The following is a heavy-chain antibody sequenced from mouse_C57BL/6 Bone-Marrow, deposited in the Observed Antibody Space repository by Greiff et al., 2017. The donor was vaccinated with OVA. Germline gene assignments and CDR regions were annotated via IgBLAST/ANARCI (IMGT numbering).Heavy chain of an antibody. CDR3: ARASYGYDVLYFDV. V-gene: IGHV3-6*01. CDR2: ISYDGSN. J-gene: IGHJ1*03. D-gene: IGHD2-9*01. Sequence: VQLKESGPGLVKPSQSLSLTCSVTGYSITSGYYWYWIRQFPGNKLEWMGYISYDGSNNYNPSLKNRISLTRDTSKNQFFLKLNSVTTEDTATSYCARASYGYDVLYFDVWGTGTTVTVSS. CDR1: GYSITSGYY.